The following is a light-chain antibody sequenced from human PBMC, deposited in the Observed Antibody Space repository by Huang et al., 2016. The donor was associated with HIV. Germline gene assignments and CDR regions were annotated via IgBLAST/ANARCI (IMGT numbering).Light chain of an antibody. J-gene: IGKJ4*01. Sequence: IQLIQSPSSLSASVGGRVTITSRASQDIGNYLDWYQQKPGKAPKLLIYAASTLQSGVPSRFTGSGSGVDFTLTISSLQPDDFATYYCQQLNVYPLIFGGGTKVEI. CDR3: QQLNVYPLI. CDR1: QDIGNY. V-gene: IGKV1-9*01. CDR2: AAS.